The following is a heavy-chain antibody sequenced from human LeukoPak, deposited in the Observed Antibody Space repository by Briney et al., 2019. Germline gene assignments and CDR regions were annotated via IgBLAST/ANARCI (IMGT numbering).Heavy chain of an antibody. D-gene: IGHD3-22*01. CDR2: VNHSGST. V-gene: IGHV4-34*01. CDR3: ARGLSYYDSSGYRGFDY. CDR1: GGSFSGYY. Sequence: PSETLSLTCAVYGGSFSGYYWSWIRQPPGKGLEWIGEVNHSGSTNYNPSLKSRVTISVDTSKNQFSLKLSSVTAADTAVYYCARGLSYYDSSGYRGFDYWGPGTLVTVSP. J-gene: IGHJ4*02.